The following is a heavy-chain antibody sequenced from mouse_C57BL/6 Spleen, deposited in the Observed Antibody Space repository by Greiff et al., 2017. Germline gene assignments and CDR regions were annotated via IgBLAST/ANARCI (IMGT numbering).Heavy chain of an antibody. CDR1: GYTFTSYW. CDR2: INPSNGGT. J-gene: IGHJ1*03. Sequence: QVQLQQPGTELVKPGASVKLSCKASGYTFTSYWMHWVKQRPGQGLEWIGNINPSNGGTNYNEQFKSKATLTVDKSSSTAYMQLSSLTSEDSAVYYCSRDYYGSSGNWYFDVWGTGTTVTVSS. CDR3: SRDYYGSSGNWYFDV. V-gene: IGHV1-53*01. D-gene: IGHD1-1*01.